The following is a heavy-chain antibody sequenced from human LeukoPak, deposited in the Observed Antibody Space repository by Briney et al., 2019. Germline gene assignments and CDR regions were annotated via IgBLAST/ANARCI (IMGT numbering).Heavy chain of an antibody. CDR2: IQYDGSIR. CDR1: GFTFSSYG. D-gene: IGHD1-26*01. Sequence: PGGSLRLSCAASGFTFSSYGMHWVRQAPGKGLEWVAFIQYDGSIRLYGDSVKGRFTISRDNAKNSLYLQMSSLGAEDTAVYYCAKLENSGSPPGFDYWGQGTLVTVSS. V-gene: IGHV3-30*02. J-gene: IGHJ4*02. CDR3: AKLENSGSPPGFDY.